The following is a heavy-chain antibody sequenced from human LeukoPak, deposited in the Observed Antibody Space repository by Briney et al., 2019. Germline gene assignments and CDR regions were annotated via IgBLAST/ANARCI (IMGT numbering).Heavy chain of an antibody. CDR2: ISGSGSTI. CDR1: GFTFSSYE. CDR3: ARDHTAGEEVPGAFDI. Sequence: PGGSLRLSCAASGFTFSSYEVNWVRQAPGKGLEWISYISGSGSTIFYADSVKGRFIISRDNAKNSLHLQMNSLRAEDTAVYYCARDHTAGEEVPGAFDIWGQGTMVTVSS. J-gene: IGHJ3*02. V-gene: IGHV3-48*03. D-gene: IGHD3-10*01.